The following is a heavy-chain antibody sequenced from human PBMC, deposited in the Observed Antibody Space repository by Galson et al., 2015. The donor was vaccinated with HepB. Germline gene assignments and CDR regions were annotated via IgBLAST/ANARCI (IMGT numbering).Heavy chain of an antibody. Sequence: SLRLSCAASGFTFRNYAMGWVRQAPGKGLEWVSAITPSGDNTYSADSVKGRFTISRDNSKNTLFLQKTGLTADDTAIYYCARVHPEYTSGVYRQALSYFDSWGQGTLVPVSS. CDR1: GFTFRNYA. D-gene: IGHD6-19*01. V-gene: IGHV3-23*01. CDR2: ITPSGDNT. CDR3: ARVHPEYTSGVYRQALSYFDS. J-gene: IGHJ4*02.